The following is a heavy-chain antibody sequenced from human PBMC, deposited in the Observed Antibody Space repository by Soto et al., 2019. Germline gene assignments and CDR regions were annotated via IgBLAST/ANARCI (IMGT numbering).Heavy chain of an antibody. CDR1: GFTFSSYW. D-gene: IGHD2-15*01. CDR3: VRSGGYCSGGNCYPRFDV. CDR2: IYGDGGTT. Sequence: PGGSLRLSCAASGFTFSSYWMHWVRQALGKGLVWASRIYGDGGTTAYADSVKGRFTISRDNAKNTVYLQMNSLRAEDTAVYYCVRSGGYCSGGNCYPRFDVWGQGTLVTVSS. J-gene: IGHJ4*02. V-gene: IGHV3-74*01.